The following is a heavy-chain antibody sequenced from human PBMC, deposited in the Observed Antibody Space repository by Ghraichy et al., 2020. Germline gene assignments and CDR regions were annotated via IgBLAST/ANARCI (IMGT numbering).Heavy chain of an antibody. CDR1: GFTFSSYW. Sequence: SCAASGFTFSSYWMSWVRQAPGKGLEWVANIKQDGSEKYYVDSVKGRFTISRDNAKNSLYLQMNSLRAEDTAVYYCARDLASRRSRLIAAVGWFDPWGQGTLVTVSS. D-gene: IGHD6-13*01. V-gene: IGHV3-7*03. J-gene: IGHJ5*02. CDR2: IKQDGSEK. CDR3: ARDLASRRSRLIAAVGWFDP.